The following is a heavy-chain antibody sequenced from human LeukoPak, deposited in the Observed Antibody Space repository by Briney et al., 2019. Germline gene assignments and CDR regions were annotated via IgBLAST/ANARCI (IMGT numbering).Heavy chain of an antibody. J-gene: IGHJ4*02. CDR3: ARDHPQQQLALDY. Sequence: GGSLRLSCAASGFTFSSYGMHWVRQAPGKGLEWVTVISNDGSDKFYVDSVKGRFTISRDNSKSTLYLQMNSLGADDTAVYYCARDHPQQQLALDYWGQGTLVTVSS. D-gene: IGHD6-13*01. CDR2: ISNDGSDK. V-gene: IGHV3-33*01. CDR1: GFTFSSYG.